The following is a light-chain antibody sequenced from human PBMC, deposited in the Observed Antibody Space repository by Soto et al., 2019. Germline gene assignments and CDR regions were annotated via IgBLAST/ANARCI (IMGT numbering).Light chain of an antibody. CDR2: GAS. CDR3: QQYGSSPRT. V-gene: IGKV3-20*01. CDR1: QSVSSSY. J-gene: IGKJ1*01. Sequence: EIVLAQSPGALSLSPGEGATLSCRASQSVSSSYLAWYQQKPGQAPRLLIYGASSRATGIPDRFSGSGSGTDFTLTISRREPEDFAVYYCQQYGSSPRTFGQGTKVDIK.